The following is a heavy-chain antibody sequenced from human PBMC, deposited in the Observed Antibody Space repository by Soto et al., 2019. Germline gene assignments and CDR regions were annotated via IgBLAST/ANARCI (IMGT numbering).Heavy chain of an antibody. V-gene: IGHV4-34*01. CDR2: ITHSGST. D-gene: IGHD2-2*01. Sequence: SESLSLTCAVYGGTFSGYYWTWIRQPPGKGLEWIAEITHSGSTNYNPSLKSRLTISVDTSKNQFSLRMTSVTAADTALYYCARGRQDIIVEPAPSWFDPWGQGTLVTVSS. J-gene: IGHJ5*02. CDR3: ARGRQDIIVEPAPSWFDP. CDR1: GGTFSGYY.